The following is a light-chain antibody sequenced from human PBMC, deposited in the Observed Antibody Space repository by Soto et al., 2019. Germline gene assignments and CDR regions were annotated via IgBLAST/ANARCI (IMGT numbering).Light chain of an antibody. CDR2: GAS. CDR1: QSVSSSY. Sequence: EMVLTQSPGTLSLSPGERATLSGRASQSVSSSYLAWYQQKPGQAPRLLIYGASSRATGIPDRFSGSGSGTDFTLTISRLQPEDFAVYYCQQYGSSAITFGQGTRLEIK. J-gene: IGKJ5*01. CDR3: QQYGSSAIT. V-gene: IGKV3-20*01.